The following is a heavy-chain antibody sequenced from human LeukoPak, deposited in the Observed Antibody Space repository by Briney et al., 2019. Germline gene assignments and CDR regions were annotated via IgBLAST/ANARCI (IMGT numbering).Heavy chain of an antibody. Sequence: PSETLSLTCTVSGGSISSYYWSWIRQPPGKGLEWIGYIYYSGSTNYNPSLKSRVTISVDTSKNQFSLKLSSVTAADTAVCYCARQGSSWYYYYYGMDVWGQGTTVTVSS. CDR2: IYYSGST. CDR1: GGSISSYY. CDR3: ARQGSSWYYYYYGMDV. J-gene: IGHJ6*02. D-gene: IGHD6-13*01. V-gene: IGHV4-59*08.